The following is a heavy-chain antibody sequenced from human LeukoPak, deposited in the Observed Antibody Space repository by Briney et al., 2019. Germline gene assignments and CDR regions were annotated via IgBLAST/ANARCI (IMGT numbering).Heavy chain of an antibody. J-gene: IGHJ4*02. CDR2: INPNSGGT. CDR3: ARPHLRYSSNWYAFDF. V-gene: IGHV1-2*02. Sequence: ASVKVSCKASGYTFTDYYIHWVRQAPGQGLEWMGWINPNSGGTNYAQKFQGRVTMTRDTSISTAYMELSRLRSDDTAVYYCARPHLRYSSNWYAFDFWGQGTLVTVSS. CDR1: GYTFTDYY. D-gene: IGHD6-13*01.